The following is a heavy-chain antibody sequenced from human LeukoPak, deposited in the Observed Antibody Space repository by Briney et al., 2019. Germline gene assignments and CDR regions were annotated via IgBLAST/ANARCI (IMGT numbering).Heavy chain of an antibody. V-gene: IGHV3-53*01. CDR2: IYSGGST. D-gene: IGHD5-24*01. CDR3: ARGERWLQFDY. J-gene: IGHJ4*02. CDR1: GFTVSSNY. Sequence: GGSLRLSCAASGFTVSSNYMSWVRQAPGKGLEWVSVIYSGGSTYYADSVKGRFTISRDNSKITLYLQMNSLRAEDTAVYYCARGERWLQFDYWGQGTLVTVSS.